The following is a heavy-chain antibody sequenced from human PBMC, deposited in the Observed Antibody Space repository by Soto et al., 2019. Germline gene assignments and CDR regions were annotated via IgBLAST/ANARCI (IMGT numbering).Heavy chain of an antibody. CDR1: GGSISSGDYY. CDR2: IYYSGST. Sequence: SETLSLTCTVSGGSISSGDYYWSWIRQPPGKGLEWIGYIYYSGSTYYNPSLKSRVTISVDTSKNQFSLNLKSVTAADTAVYYCARWGIVVVPAAKRRGDYWGQGTLVTVSS. D-gene: IGHD2-2*01. CDR3: ARWGIVVVPAAKRRGDY. V-gene: IGHV4-30-4*02. J-gene: IGHJ4*02.